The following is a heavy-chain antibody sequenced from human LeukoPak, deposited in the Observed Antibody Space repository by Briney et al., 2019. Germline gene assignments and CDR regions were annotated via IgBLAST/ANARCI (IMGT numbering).Heavy chain of an antibody. J-gene: IGHJ4*02. CDR2: ISASGSNI. V-gene: IGHV3-48*01. Sequence: GGSLRLSCAASGFPLSSYSINWFRQAPGKGLEWVAHISASGSNIYYVDSVKGRFTVSRDNPKSSLFLQMNSPRAEDTAVYYCARVKGSYFDYWGQGALVTVSS. CDR3: ARVKGSYFDY. CDR1: GFPLSSYS. D-gene: IGHD2-15*01.